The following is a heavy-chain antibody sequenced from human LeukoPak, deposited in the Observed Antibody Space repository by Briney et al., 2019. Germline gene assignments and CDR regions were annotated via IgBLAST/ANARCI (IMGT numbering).Heavy chain of an antibody. Sequence: PGGSPRLSCAASGFTFDDYGMSWVRQAPGKGLEWVSGINWNGGSTGYADSVKGRFTISRDNAKNSLYLQMNSLRAEDTALYYCARDSSWYYYFDYWGQGTLVTVSS. CDR2: INWNGGST. CDR1: GFTFDDYG. J-gene: IGHJ4*02. CDR3: ARDSSWYYYFDY. V-gene: IGHV3-20*04. D-gene: IGHD6-13*01.